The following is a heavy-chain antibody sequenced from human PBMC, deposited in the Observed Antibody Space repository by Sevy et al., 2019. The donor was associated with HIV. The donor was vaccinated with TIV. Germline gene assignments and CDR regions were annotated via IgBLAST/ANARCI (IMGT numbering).Heavy chain of an antibody. CDR1: GFTFSSYS. V-gene: IGHV3-21*01. J-gene: IGHJ5*02. CDR2: ISSSSSYI. CDR3: ARDLRRSVTMVRGVIARPVWFDP. Sequence: GGSLRLSCAASGFTFSSYSMNWVRQAPGKGLEWVSSISSSSSYIYYADSVKGRFTISVDNAKNSLYLQMNSLRAEDTAVYYCARDLRRSVTMVRGVIARPVWFDPWGQGTLVTVSS. D-gene: IGHD3-10*01.